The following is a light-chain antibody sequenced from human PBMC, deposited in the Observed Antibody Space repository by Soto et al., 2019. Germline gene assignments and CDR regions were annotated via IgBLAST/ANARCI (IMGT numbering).Light chain of an antibody. CDR1: QDIAGY. J-gene: IGKJ5*01. Sequence: DIQVTQSPSSVSASVGDRVTSTCRASQDIAGYLDWYQHKPGRTPELLIHGASRLQSGVPARFSGSGSGTDFTLSINSLQPEDFATYYCQQAYSFPITFGQGTRLDI. V-gene: IGKV1D-12*01. CDR2: GAS. CDR3: QQAYSFPIT.